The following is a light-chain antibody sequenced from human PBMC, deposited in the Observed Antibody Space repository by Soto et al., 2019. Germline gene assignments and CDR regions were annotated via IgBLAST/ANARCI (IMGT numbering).Light chain of an antibody. CDR2: EVS. Sequence: VLTQTPLYLSLASGQPASISCKSSQSLLHITGETFLFWYLQKPGQSPQLLIYEVSTRVSGVPDRFSGSGSGTDFTLEISRVETDDVGIYYCMQSTQLPPTFGQGTRLEIK. V-gene: IGKV2D-29*02. CDR1: QSLLHITGETF. J-gene: IGKJ5*01. CDR3: MQSTQLPPT.